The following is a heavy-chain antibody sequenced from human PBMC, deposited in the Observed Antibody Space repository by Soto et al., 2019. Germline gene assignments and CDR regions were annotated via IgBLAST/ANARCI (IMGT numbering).Heavy chain of an antibody. D-gene: IGHD6-19*01. J-gene: IGHJ4*02. CDR3: ARGSNGIAVAGAIDY. CDR2: INHSGGT. V-gene: IGHV4-34*01. Sequence: SETLSLTCTVSGGSIGSGGYYWSWIRQPPGKGLEWIGEINHSGGTNYNPSLKSRVTISVDTSKNQFSLKLSSVTAADTAVYYCARGSNGIAVAGAIDYWGQGTLVTVSS. CDR1: GGSIGSGGYY.